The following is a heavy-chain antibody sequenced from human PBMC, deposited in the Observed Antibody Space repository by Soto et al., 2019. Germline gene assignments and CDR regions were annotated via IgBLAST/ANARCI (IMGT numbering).Heavy chain of an antibody. CDR3: AREGPAPYYYYGMDV. V-gene: IGHV1-18*01. Sequence: QGQLVQSGGEVKKPGASVKVSCKTSGYSFTTYGINWVRQAPGQGLEWMGWISAYNGNTNYAQKLQDRVTMTTDTSTSTAYMELRSLRSDDTAVYYCAREGPAPYYYYGMDVWGQGSTVTVSS. CDR2: ISAYNGNT. CDR1: GYSFTTYG. J-gene: IGHJ6*02.